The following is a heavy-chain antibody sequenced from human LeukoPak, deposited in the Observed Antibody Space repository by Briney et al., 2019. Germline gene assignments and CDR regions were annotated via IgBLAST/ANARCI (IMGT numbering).Heavy chain of an antibody. CDR1: GFTFSSNG. D-gene: IGHD3-3*01. CDR3: ARERYYDFWSGYYTLGY. CDR2: IWYDGSNK. J-gene: IGHJ4*02. V-gene: IGHV3-33*08. Sequence: GGSLRLSCAASGFTFSSNGMHWVRQAPGKGLEWVAVIWYDGSNKYYADSVKGRFTISRDNSKNTLYLQMNSLRAEDTAVYYCARERYYDFWSGYYTLGYWGQGTLVTVSS.